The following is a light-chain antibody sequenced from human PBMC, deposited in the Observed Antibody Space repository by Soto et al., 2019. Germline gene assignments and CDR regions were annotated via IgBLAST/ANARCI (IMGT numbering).Light chain of an antibody. CDR3: QQYNSYSPWT. CDR1: QNISSY. J-gene: IGKJ1*01. Sequence: IVLTQSPATLSLSPGNRATLSCRASQNISSYLIWYQQKPGQSPRVLIYDVSNRATGIPTRFSGSGSGTEFTLTISSLQPDDFAAYYCQQYNSYSPWTFGQGTKVDIK. V-gene: IGKV3-11*01. CDR2: DVS.